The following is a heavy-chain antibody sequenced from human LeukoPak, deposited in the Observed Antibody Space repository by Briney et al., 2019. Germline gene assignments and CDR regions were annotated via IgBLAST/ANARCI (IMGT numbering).Heavy chain of an antibody. CDR3: ARVDYYDYHFDY. Sequence: ASVKVSCKASGYTFTGYHMHWVRQAPGQGLEWMGWINPNSGGTNYAQKFQGRVTMTRDTSITTAYMELSRLRSDDTALYYCARVDYYDYHFDYWGWGNLVTVTS. J-gene: IGHJ4*02. CDR1: GYTFTGYH. V-gene: IGHV1-2*02. CDR2: INPNSGGT. D-gene: IGHD3-22*01.